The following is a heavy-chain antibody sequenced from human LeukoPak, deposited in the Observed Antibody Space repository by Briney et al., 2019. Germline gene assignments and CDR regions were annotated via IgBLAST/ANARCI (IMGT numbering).Heavy chain of an antibody. CDR1: GISVSSNY. CDR2: IHNDGST. CDR3: ARSGLAARRSFDY. J-gene: IGHJ4*02. V-gene: IGHV3-53*04. Sequence: GGSLRLSCAASGISVSSNYMNWVRQAPGKGLEWVSVIHNDGSTYYADSVKGRFTISRHNSKNTLNLQMNSLRSEDTAVYYCARSGLAARRSFDYWGQGTLVTVSS. D-gene: IGHD6-6*01.